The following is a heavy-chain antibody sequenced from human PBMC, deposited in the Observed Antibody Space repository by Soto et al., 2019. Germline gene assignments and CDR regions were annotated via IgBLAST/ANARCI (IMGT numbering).Heavy chain of an antibody. V-gene: IGHV1-3*01. D-gene: IGHD3-10*01. J-gene: IGHJ5*02. Sequence: QVQLVQSGAEVKKPGASVKVSCKASGYTFTSYAMHWVRQAPGQRLEWMGWINAGNGNTKYSQKFQGRVTITRDTSARTAYMELSSLRSEDTAVYYCARMAHYYGSGSYYNYNWFDPLGQGTLVTVSS. CDR1: GYTFTSYA. CDR2: INAGNGNT. CDR3: ARMAHYYGSGSYYNYNWFDP.